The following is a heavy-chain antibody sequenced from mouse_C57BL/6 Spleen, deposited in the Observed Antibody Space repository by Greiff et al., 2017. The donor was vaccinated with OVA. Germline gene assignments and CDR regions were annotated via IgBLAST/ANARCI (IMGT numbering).Heavy chain of an antibody. D-gene: IGHD1-1*01. J-gene: IGHJ3*01. CDR2: IDPSDSYT. CDR1: GYTFTSYW. V-gene: IGHV1-69*01. Sequence: QVQLKQSGAELVMPGASVKLSCKASGYTFTSYWMHWVKQRPGQGLEWIGEIDPSDSYTNYNQKFKGKSTLTVDKSSSTAYMQLSSLTSEDSAVYYCARSDSRGSSYSWGQGTLVTVSA. CDR3: ARSDSRGSSYS.